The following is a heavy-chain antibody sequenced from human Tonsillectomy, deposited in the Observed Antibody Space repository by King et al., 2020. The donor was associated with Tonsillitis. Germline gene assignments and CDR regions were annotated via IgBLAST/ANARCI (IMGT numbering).Heavy chain of an antibody. CDR2: ISAHNGNT. V-gene: IGHV1-18*01. CDR1: GYTFINYG. Sequence: VQLVESGDEVKKPGASVKVSCKASGYTFINYGISWVRQAPGQGLEWMGWISAHNGNTNYAQKLQGRVTMTTDTSTSTAYMERRSLRSDDTAVYYCARDLGVKATANLLFDYWGQGTLVTVSS. CDR3: ARDLGVKATANLLFDY. J-gene: IGHJ4*02. D-gene: IGHD2-21*02.